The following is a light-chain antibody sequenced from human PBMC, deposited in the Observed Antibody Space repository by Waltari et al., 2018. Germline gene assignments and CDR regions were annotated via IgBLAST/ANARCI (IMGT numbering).Light chain of an antibody. V-gene: IGKV1-NL1*01. CDR2: SAS. Sequence: DIQMTQSPSSLSASVGDSVTITCRASQGISNSLAWYQQKVGKAPKLLLYSASTLESGVPSRFSSGGSWADYTLPISSLQPEDFATYYCQQYYSNLFTFGPGTKVDIK. CDR3: QQYYSNLFT. J-gene: IGKJ3*01. CDR1: QGISNS.